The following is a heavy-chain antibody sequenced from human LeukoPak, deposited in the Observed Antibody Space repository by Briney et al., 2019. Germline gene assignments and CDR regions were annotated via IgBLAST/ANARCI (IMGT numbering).Heavy chain of an antibody. J-gene: IGHJ4*02. CDR3: AKDSDIVVVVTNFDY. V-gene: IGHV3-23*01. Sequence: GGSLRLSCAASGFTFSSYAMSWARQAPGKGLEWVSGISGSGGSTYYADSVKGRFTISRDNSKNTLYLQMNSLRAEDTAVYYCAKDSDIVVVVTNFDYWGQGTLVTVSS. D-gene: IGHD2-15*01. CDR1: GFTFSSYA. CDR2: ISGSGGST.